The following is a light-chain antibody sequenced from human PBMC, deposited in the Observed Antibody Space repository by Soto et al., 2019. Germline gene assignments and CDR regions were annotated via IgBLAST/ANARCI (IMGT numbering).Light chain of an antibody. CDR1: QSVSNNY. J-gene: IGKJ5*01. V-gene: IGKV3D-20*02. CDR2: GAS. CDR3: QQRNNWPRST. Sequence: EIVLTQSPGTLSLSPGERATLSCRASQSVSNNYLAWYQQKPGQAPRLLIYGASNRATGIPDRFSGSGSGTDFTLTISSLEPEDFAVYYCQQRNNWPRSTFGQGTRLAIK.